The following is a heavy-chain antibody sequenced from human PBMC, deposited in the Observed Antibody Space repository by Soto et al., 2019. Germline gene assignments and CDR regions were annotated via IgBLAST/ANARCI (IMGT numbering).Heavy chain of an antibody. J-gene: IGHJ4*02. CDR3: VRRAHMDAPY. CDR1: GGCIRSYY. Sequence: SETLSLTRTVSGGCIRSYYWSWIRQPPGKGLEWIGYIYYTGSTYFNPSLKSPGTIFVDTSKNQFSLKLYSVTAADTAIYYCVRRAHMDAPYWGEATLVTVSS. D-gene: IGHD2-21*01. V-gene: IGHV4-59*08. CDR2: IYYTGST.